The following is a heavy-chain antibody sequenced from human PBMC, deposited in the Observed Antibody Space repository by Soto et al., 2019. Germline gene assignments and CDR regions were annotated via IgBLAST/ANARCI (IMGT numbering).Heavy chain of an antibody. CDR2: IYYSGST. Sequence: LETLSLTCTVSGGSISSYYWSWIRQPPGKGLEWIGYIYYSGSTNYNPSLRSRVTISVDTSKNQFSLKLSSVTAADTALYYCARDRLASVVIEGTFYWGQGTLVTVSS. CDR3: ARDRLASVVIEGTFY. V-gene: IGHV4-4*08. D-gene: IGHD2-15*01. J-gene: IGHJ4*02. CDR1: GGSISSYY.